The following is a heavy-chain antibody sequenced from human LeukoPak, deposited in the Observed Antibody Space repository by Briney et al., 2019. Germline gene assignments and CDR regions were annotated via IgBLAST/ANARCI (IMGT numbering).Heavy chain of an antibody. CDR3: ARVRFTMVRGGLDY. D-gene: IGHD3-10*01. V-gene: IGHV3-9*01. CDR2: ISWNSGSI. Sequence: PGGSLRLSCAASGFTFDDYAMHWVRQAPGKGLEWVSGISWNSGSIGYADSVKGRFTISRDNSKNTLYLQMNSLRAEDTAVYYCARVRFTMVRGGLDYWGQGTLVTVSS. J-gene: IGHJ4*02. CDR1: GFTFDDYA.